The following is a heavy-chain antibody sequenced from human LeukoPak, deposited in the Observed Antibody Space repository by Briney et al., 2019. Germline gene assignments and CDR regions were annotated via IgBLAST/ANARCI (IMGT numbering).Heavy chain of an antibody. Sequence: KSSDTLSLTYAVYGVAFSGYYWSCIRQPPGNRLEWIGEINHSGSTNYNPSRKSRVTISVDTSKNQFSLELSSVTAADTAVYYCARRTLSRRSGYFYWGQGTLVTVSS. CDR2: INHSGST. D-gene: IGHD3-3*01. V-gene: IGHV4-34*01. J-gene: IGHJ4*02. CDR3: ARRTLSRRSGYFY. CDR1: GVAFSGYY.